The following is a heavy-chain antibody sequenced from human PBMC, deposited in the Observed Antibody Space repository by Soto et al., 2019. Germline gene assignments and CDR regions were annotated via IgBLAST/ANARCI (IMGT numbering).Heavy chain of an antibody. CDR3: ARHEVGSFAQDCCYYGMGV. J-gene: IGHJ6*02. CDR1: GYTFTDYW. CDR2: IYPGDSNT. D-gene: IGHD3-10*01. Sequence: PGKSLKISCRGSGYTFTDYWIVWVRQMPGKGLEWMGVIYPGDSNTKYSPSFQGQITLSADKSITTAYLQWNSLKASDTAVYYCARHEVGSFAQDCCYYGMGVWGQGTTGTVSS. V-gene: IGHV5-51*01.